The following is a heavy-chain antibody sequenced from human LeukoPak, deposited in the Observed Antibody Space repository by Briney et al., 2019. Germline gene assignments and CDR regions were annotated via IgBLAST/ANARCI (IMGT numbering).Heavy chain of an antibody. CDR3: ARGFSDSSGYYIDY. Sequence: GGSLRLSCAASGFTFSNYWMYWVRQAPGKGLVWVSRINSDGSSTTYADSVKGRFTISRDNSKNTLYLQMNSLRAEDTAVYYCARGFSDSSGYYIDYWGQGTLVTVSS. J-gene: IGHJ4*02. V-gene: IGHV3-74*01. CDR1: GFTFSNYW. CDR2: INSDGSST. D-gene: IGHD3-22*01.